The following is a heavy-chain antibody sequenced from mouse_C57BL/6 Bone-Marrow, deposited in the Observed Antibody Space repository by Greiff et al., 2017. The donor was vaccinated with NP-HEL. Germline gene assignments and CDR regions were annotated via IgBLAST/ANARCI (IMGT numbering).Heavy chain of an antibody. Sequence: VQLKESGGGLVKPGGSLKLSCAAPGFTFSRYTMSWVRQTPETRLAWVATISGGGGNTYYPDSVTGRFTLSRDNAKNTLYLQMSSLRSEDTALYYCARPIYYDYVYAMDYWGQGTSVTVSS. J-gene: IGHJ4*01. V-gene: IGHV5-9*01. CDR3: ARPIYYDYVYAMDY. CDR2: ISGGGGNT. CDR1: GFTFSRYT. D-gene: IGHD2-4*01.